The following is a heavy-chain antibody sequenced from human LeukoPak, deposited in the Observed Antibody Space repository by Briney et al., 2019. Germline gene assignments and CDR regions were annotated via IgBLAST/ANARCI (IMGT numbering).Heavy chain of an antibody. CDR2: ISSSSSYI. J-gene: IGHJ4*02. CDR3: AREDTAMDAPDY. V-gene: IGHV3-21*01. D-gene: IGHD5-18*01. Sequence: GGSLTLSCAASGFTFSSYSMNWVRQPPGKGLEWVSSISSSSSYIYYADSVKGRFTISRVNAKNSLYLQMKSLRAEDTAVYYCAREDTAMDAPDYWGQGTLVTVSS. CDR1: GFTFSSYS.